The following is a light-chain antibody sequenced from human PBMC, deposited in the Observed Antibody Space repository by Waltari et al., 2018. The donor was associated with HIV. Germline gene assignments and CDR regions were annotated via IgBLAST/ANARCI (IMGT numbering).Light chain of an antibody. J-gene: IGLJ6*01. CDR2: GDS. CDR3: QSYDATRDSRV. CDR1: VSDIGANVA. Sequence: QFGLTQPPSVSGAPGQNVTITCTGSVSDIGANVAVHWYLRSPGAPPRLLRNGDSIRPSRMPDRVSGSKSVFQASRTIARRQLEDEAEYFCQSYDATRDSRVVGGGTRVTV. V-gene: IGLV1-40*01.